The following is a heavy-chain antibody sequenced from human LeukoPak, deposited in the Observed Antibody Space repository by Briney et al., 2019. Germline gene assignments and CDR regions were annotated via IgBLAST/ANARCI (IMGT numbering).Heavy chain of an antibody. J-gene: IGHJ4*02. CDR2: ISGSDGST. CDR3: AKDHPARSSFDY. Sequence: GGTLRLSCAASGFTFSSYGMSWVRQAPGKGLEWVSGISGSDGSTYYADSVKGRFTISRDNSKNTLYLQMNSLRAEDTAVYYCAKDHPARSSFDYWGQGTLVTVSS. CDR1: GFTFSSYG. V-gene: IGHV3-23*01.